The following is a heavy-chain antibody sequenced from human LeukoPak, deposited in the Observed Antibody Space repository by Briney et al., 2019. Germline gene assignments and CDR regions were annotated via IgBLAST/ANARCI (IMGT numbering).Heavy chain of an antibody. D-gene: IGHD3-22*01. V-gene: IGHV3-21*01. CDR2: ISSSSSYI. CDR3: ARDPDSSGYYVDGMDV. J-gene: IGHJ6*02. CDR1: GFTFSSYS. Sequence: PGGSLRLSCAASGFTFSSYSMTWVRQAPGKGLEWVSSISSSSSYIYYADSVKGRFTISRDNAKNSLYLQMNSLRAEDTAVYYCARDPDSSGYYVDGMDVWGQGTTVTVSS.